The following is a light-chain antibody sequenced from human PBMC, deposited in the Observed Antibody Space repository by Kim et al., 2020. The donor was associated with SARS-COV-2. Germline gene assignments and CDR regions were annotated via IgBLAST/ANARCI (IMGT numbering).Light chain of an antibody. V-gene: IGLV3-1*01. Sequence: SYELTQPPSVSVSPGQTASITCSGDKLGDKYACWYQQKPGQSPVLVIYQDSKRRSGIPERFSGSNSGNTATLTISGTQAMDEADYYCQAWDSSTAVVFGG. CDR3: QAWDSSTAVV. J-gene: IGLJ2*01. CDR2: QDS. CDR1: KLGDKY.